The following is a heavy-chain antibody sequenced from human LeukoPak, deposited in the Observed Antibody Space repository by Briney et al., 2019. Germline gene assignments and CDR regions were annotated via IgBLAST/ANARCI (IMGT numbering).Heavy chain of an antibody. CDR2: FDPEDGET. D-gene: IGHD1-1*01. CDR1: GYTLTELS. J-gene: IGHJ6*03. V-gene: IGHV1-24*01. Sequence: ASVKVSCKVSGYTLTELSMHWVRQAPGKGLEWMGGFDPEDGETIYAQKFQGRVTMTEDTSTDTAYMELSSLRSEDTAVYYCATAPGTNYYMDVWGQGTTVTVSS. CDR3: ATAPGTNYYMDV.